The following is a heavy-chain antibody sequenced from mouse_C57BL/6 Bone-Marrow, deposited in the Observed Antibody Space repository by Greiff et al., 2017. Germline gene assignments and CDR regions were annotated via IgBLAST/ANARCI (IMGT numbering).Heavy chain of an antibody. CDR2: ISDGGSYT. CDR3: ARQLRAMDY. D-gene: IGHD2-4*01. CDR1: GFTFSSYA. V-gene: IGHV5-4*01. J-gene: IGHJ4*01. Sequence: EVQGVESGGGLVKPGGSLKLSCAASGFTFSSYAMSWVRQTPEKRLEWVATISDGGSYTYYPDNVKGRFTISRDNAKNNLYLQMSHLKSEDTAMYYCARQLRAMDYWGQGTSLTVSS.